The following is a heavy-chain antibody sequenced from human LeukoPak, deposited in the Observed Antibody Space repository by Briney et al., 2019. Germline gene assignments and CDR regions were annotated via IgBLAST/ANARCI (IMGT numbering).Heavy chain of an antibody. J-gene: IGHJ1*01. V-gene: IGHV4-4*02. CDR3: ARGDSSSWYSKYFQH. CDR1: GGSISSSNW. Sequence: SGTLSLTCAVSGGSISSSNWWSWVRQPPGKGLEWIGEIYHSGSTNYNPSLKSRVTISVDKSKNQFSLKLSSVTAADTAVYYCARGDSSSWYSKYFQHWGQGTLVTVSS. CDR2: IYHSGST. D-gene: IGHD6-13*01.